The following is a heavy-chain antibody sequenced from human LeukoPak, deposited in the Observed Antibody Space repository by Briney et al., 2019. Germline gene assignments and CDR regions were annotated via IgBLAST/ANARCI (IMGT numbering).Heavy chain of an antibody. CDR3: ARHVLRYSSGWYNY. CDR1: GGSISSSSYY. Sequence: SETLSLTCTVSGGSISSSSYYWGWIRQPPGKGLEWIGSIYYSGSTYYNPSLKSRVTISVDTSKNQFSLKLSSVTAADTAVYYCARHVLRYSSGWYNYSGQGTLVTISS. CDR2: IYYSGST. V-gene: IGHV4-39*01. D-gene: IGHD6-19*01. J-gene: IGHJ4*02.